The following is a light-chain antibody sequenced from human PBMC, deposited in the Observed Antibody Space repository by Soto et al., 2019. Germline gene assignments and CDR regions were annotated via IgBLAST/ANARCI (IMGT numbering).Light chain of an antibody. CDR2: GAS. CDR1: QSVSSNY. J-gene: IGKJ1*01. V-gene: IGKV3-20*01. Sequence: EIVLTQSPGTLSLSPGERATLSCRASQSVSSNYLAWYQQNPGQAPRLLIYGASSRATGIPDRFSGSGSGTDFSLTISRLEPEDFAVYYCQQYGSSPRTFGQGTKGDIK. CDR3: QQYGSSPRT.